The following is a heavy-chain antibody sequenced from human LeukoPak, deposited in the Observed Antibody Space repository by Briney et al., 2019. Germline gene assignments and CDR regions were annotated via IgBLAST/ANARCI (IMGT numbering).Heavy chain of an antibody. CDR3: AKDWGSSDWYNYFDP. Sequence: PGTSLRLSCAVSGFTIRIYGMHWVRQAPGKGLEWVAMISHDGGAKYYGDSVKGRFTISRDDSKNMLYLQMNSLSTEDTALYYCAKDWGSSDWYNYFDPWGQGTLVTVSS. J-gene: IGHJ5*02. V-gene: IGHV3-30*18. CDR2: ISHDGGAK. CDR1: GFTIRIYG. D-gene: IGHD6-19*01.